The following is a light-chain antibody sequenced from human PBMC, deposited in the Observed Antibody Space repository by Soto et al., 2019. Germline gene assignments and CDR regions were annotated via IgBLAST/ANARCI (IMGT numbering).Light chain of an antibody. CDR3: QQYGSSIT. CDR2: DAS. Sequence: EIVLTQSPATLSLSPGERATLSCRASQSVSSYLAWYQQKPGQAPRLLIYDASNRATGIPARFSGSGSGTDFTLTISSLEPEDFAGYYCQQYGSSITFGGGTKVDIK. J-gene: IGKJ4*01. CDR1: QSVSSY. V-gene: IGKV3-11*01.